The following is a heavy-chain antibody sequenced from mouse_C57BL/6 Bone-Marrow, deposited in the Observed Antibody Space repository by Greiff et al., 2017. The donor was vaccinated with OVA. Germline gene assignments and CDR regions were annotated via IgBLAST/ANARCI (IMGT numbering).Heavy chain of an antibody. CDR2: IDPSDSYT. J-gene: IGHJ4*01. V-gene: IGHV1-50*01. CDR1: GYTFTSYW. Sequence: QVQLQQPGAELVKPGASVKLSCKASGYTFTSYWMQWVKQRPGQGLEWIGEIDPSDSYTNYNQKFKGKATLTVDTSSSTAYMQLSSLTSEDSAVYYCARRTMRGYYAMDYWGQGTSVTVSS. CDR3: ARRTMRGYYAMDY. D-gene: IGHD2-4*01.